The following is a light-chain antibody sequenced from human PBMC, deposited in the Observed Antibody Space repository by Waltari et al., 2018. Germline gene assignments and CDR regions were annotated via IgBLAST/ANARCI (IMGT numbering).Light chain of an antibody. CDR3: SSCAGSSQML. CDR1: SSDVGGFDY. V-gene: IGLV2-8*01. J-gene: IGLJ2*01. CDR2: GVS. Sequence: QSALTQPPSASGSPGQSVTISCTGTSSDVGGFDYVSWYQQHPGKVPRLMIYGVSNRPSGFPDRCSGSKSGNTASLTVSGLQVEDEADYYCSSCAGSSQMLFGGGTKLTVL.